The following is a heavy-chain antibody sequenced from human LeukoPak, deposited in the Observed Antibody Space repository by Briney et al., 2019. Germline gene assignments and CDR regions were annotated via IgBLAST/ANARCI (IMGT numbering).Heavy chain of an antibody. CDR1: GYSISSGYY. V-gene: IGHV4-38-2*02. D-gene: IGHD2-15*01. J-gene: IGHJ4*02. Sequence: SETLSLTCTVSGYSISSGYYWGWIRQPPRKGLEWIGSIYHSGSTYYNPSLKSRVTISVDTSKNQFSLKLSSVTAADTAVYYCARVGKLLPGDYWGQGTLVTVSS. CDR3: ARVGKLLPGDY. CDR2: IYHSGST.